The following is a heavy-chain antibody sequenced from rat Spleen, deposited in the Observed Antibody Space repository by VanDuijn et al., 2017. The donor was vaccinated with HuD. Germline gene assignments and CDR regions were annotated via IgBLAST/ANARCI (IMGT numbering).Heavy chain of an antibody. D-gene: IGHD2-5*01. J-gene: IGHJ2*01. V-gene: IGHV5-22*01. CDR3: ARSYY. CDR2: ISYEGSST. Sequence: EVQLVESGGGLVQPGRSLKLSCAASGFTFSDYGMAWVRQAPKKGLEWVASISYEGSSTYYGDSVKGRFTISRDNAKSTLYLQMNSLRSEDTATYYCARSYYWGQGVMVTVSS. CDR1: GFTFSDYG.